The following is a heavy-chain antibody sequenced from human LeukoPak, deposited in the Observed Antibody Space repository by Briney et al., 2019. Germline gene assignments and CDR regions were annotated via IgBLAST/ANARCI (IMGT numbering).Heavy chain of an antibody. D-gene: IGHD2-2*01. Sequence: SETLSLTCTVSGGSISSYYWSWIRQPPGKGLEWIGYIYYSGSTNYNPSLKCRVTISVHTSKNQFSLKLSSVTAADTAVYYCARVGGVCSSTSCQGTWFDYWGQGTLVTVSS. CDR2: IYYSGST. CDR1: GGSISSYY. V-gene: IGHV4-59*01. J-gene: IGHJ4*02. CDR3: ARVGGVCSSTSCQGTWFDY.